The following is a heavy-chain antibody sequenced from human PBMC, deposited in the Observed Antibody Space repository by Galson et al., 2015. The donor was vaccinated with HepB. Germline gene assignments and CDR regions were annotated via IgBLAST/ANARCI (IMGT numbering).Heavy chain of an antibody. CDR3: AKGYDPLPVLLQH. D-gene: IGHD2-8*02. V-gene: IGHV3-23*01. CDR2: ISGSGGST. J-gene: IGHJ1*01. Sequence: SLRLSCAASGFTFSSYAMSWVRQAPGKGLEWVSAISGSGGSTYYADSVKGRFTISRDNSKNTLYLQMNSLRAEDTAVYYCAKGYDPLPVLLQHWGQGTLVTVSS. CDR1: GFTFSSYA.